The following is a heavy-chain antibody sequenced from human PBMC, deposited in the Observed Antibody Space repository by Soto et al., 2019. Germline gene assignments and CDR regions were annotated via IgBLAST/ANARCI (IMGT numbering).Heavy chain of an antibody. D-gene: IGHD6-6*01. J-gene: IGHJ4*02. CDR1: GFTFSSYS. V-gene: IGHV3-21*01. CDR2: ISSSSSYI. Sequence: GGSLRLSCSASGFTFSSYSMNWVRQAPGKGLEWVSSISSSSSYIYYADSVKGRFTISRDNAKNSLYLRMNSLRAEDTAVYYCARDSPSSSSFDYWGQGTLVTVSS. CDR3: ARDSPSSSSFDY.